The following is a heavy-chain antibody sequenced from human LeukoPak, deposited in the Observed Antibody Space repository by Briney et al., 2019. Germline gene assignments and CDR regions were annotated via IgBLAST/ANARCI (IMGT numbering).Heavy chain of an antibody. Sequence: SETLSLTCTVSGGSISSSSYFWGWIRQPPGKGLEWIGSIYYSGSNFYNPPLKSRVTISVDSSKSQFSLKLSSVTAADTAVYYCARGSVITYRFDYWGQGTLVTVSS. CDR1: GGSISSSSYF. D-gene: IGHD3-22*01. CDR2: IYYSGSN. V-gene: IGHV4-39*01. J-gene: IGHJ4*02. CDR3: ARGSVITYRFDY.